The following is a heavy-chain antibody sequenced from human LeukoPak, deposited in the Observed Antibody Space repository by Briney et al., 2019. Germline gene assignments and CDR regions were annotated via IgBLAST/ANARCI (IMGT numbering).Heavy chain of an antibody. J-gene: IGHJ4*02. D-gene: IGHD5-24*01. CDR2: IKSKTDGGTI. Sequence: GGSLRLSCAASGFTFSDAWMSWVRQAPGKGLEWVGRIKSKTDGGTIDYAAPVNGRLTISRDDSKNTLYLQMNSLKTEDTAVYYCTKGMATISYWGQGTLVTVSS. CDR3: TKGMATISY. CDR1: GFTFSDAW. V-gene: IGHV3-15*01.